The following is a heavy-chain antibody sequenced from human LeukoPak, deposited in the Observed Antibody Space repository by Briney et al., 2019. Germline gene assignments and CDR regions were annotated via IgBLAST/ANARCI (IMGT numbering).Heavy chain of an antibody. CDR3: ARLPTGFPNWFDP. V-gene: IGHV4-39*01. Sequence: SETLSLTCTVSGGSIISSSYNWRWIRQPPGKGLEWIGTIYYSGTTYYNPSLQSRVTISVHTSKNEFSLKVNSVTAADTAVYYCARLPTGFPNWFDPWGQGTRVTVSS. CDR2: IYYSGTT. CDR1: GGSIISSSYN. D-gene: IGHD2-8*02. J-gene: IGHJ5*02.